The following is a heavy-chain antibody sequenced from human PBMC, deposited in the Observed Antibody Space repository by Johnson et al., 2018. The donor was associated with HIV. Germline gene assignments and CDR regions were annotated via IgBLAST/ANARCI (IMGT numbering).Heavy chain of an antibody. Sequence: VQLVESGGGVVQPGRSLRLSCAASGMTFSDLWMNLVRQAPGKGMEWVGRIRSKTAGGTIEYAAPVKGRFTISRDDSKDTLYLQMNSLKIEDTAVYYCSTDHPTAPLFVMNAFDIWGQGTMVTVSS. V-gene: IGHV3-15*01. D-gene: IGHD3-16*02. CDR2: IRSKTAGGTI. J-gene: IGHJ3*02. CDR3: STDHPTAPLFVMNAFDI. CDR1: GMTFSDLW.